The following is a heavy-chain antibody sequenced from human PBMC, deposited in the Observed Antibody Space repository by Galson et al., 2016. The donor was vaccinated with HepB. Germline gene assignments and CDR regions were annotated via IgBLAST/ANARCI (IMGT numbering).Heavy chain of an antibody. J-gene: IGHJ4*02. Sequence: SLRLSCAASGFTFDIYGMHWVRQAPGMGPEWVAVHSYDGLNRYYVDSVKGRFTISKDNSKTTLYLQMDSLRVEDTAVYYCAKTKAMHGTGWREVDSWGQGTLVTVSS. CDR1: GFTFDIYG. D-gene: IGHD6-13*01. V-gene: IGHV3-30*18. CDR3: AKTKAMHGTGWREVDS. CDR2: HSYDGLNR.